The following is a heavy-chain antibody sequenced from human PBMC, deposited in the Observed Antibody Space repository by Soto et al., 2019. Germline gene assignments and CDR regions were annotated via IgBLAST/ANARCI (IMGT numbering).Heavy chain of an antibody. CDR3: SREVDVASDY. Sequence: ASVKVSCKASGYTFTGYSMHLVRQAPGQGLEWMGWINPNSGGTNYAQKFQGRVTMTRDTYISTAYMELSRLRSDDTAVYYCSREVDVASDYWGQRTLVTVSS. CDR2: INPNSGGT. D-gene: IGHD5-12*01. CDR1: GYTFTGYS. V-gene: IGHV1-2*02. J-gene: IGHJ4*02.